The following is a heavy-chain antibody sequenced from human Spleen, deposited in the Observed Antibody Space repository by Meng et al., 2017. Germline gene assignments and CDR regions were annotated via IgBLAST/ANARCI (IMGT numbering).Heavy chain of an antibody. CDR1: GGSFSDYY. CDR3: ARGPTTMAHDFDY. J-gene: IGHJ4*02. Sequence: QVQLQQWGAGLLKPPETLSLTCGVYGGSFSDYYWSWIRQPPGKGLEWIGEINHSGSTNYNPSLESRATISVDTSQNNLSLKLSSVTAADSAVYYCARGPTTMAHDFDYWGQGTLVTVSS. CDR2: INHSGST. V-gene: IGHV4-34*01. D-gene: IGHD4-11*01.